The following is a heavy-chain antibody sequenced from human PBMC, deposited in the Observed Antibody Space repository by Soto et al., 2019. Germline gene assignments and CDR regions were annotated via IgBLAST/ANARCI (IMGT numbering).Heavy chain of an antibody. D-gene: IGHD6-19*01. V-gene: IGHV4-39*01. Sequence: QLQLQESGPGLVKTSETLSLICTVSGDSISSTTYYWAWIRQPPGKGLEWIGNIYFSGTTSYNSSLTSRVTMSIETSKNQVSLKLNSVSAADTAFYYCARLRSGWYSGHNWFDPWGQGILVTVSS. CDR1: GDSISSTTYY. CDR2: IYFSGTT. J-gene: IGHJ5*02. CDR3: ARLRSGWYSGHNWFDP.